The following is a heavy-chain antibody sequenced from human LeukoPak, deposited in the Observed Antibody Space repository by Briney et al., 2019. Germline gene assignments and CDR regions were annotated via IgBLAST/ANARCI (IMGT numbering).Heavy chain of an antibody. Sequence: SETLSLTCSVSGGSISGHWWTWVRQPPGEGLEWIGDILYSGSTNYNPSLKSRLSILVDTSTNQFSLKLNSVTAADTAMYYCTRRNTADASIDFWGQGILVIASS. CDR2: ILYSGST. D-gene: IGHD4-17*01. J-gene: IGHJ4*02. CDR3: TRRNTADASIDF. V-gene: IGHV4-59*11. CDR1: GGSISGHW.